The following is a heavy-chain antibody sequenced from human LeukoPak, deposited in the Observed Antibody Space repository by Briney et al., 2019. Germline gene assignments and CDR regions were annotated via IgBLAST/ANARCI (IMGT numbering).Heavy chain of an antibody. V-gene: IGHV3-23*01. CDR1: GFSFGNYG. Sequence: QTGGSLRLSCAASGFSFGNYGMSWVRQAPGKGLEWVSSTVGGGSSKKYPAYSKSGRFSISRDKSKNTLFLQMNSLRAEDTAIYDCTKAPIVSCSGAFCYPFDSWGQGTLVTVSS. CDR3: TKAPIVSCSGAFCYPFDS. CDR2: TVGGGSSKK. D-gene: IGHD2-15*01. J-gene: IGHJ4*02.